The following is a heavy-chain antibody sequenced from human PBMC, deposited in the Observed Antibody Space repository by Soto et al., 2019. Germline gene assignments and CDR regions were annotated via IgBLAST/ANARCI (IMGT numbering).Heavy chain of an antibody. Sequence: ASVKVSCKASGYTFTSYGMSWVRQAPGQGLEWMGWISAYNGNTNYAQKLQGRVTMTTDTSTSTAYMELRSLRSDDTAVYYCARDQEEYDFWSGYYNYYSYGSDVWGQAPTVTV. CDR3: ARDQEEYDFWSGYYNYYSYGSDV. V-gene: IGHV1-18*01. D-gene: IGHD3-3*01. CDR2: ISAYNGNT. J-gene: IGHJ6*02. CDR1: GYTFTSYG.